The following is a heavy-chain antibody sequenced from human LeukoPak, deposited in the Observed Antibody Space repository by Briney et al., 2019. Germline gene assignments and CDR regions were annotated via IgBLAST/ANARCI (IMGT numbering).Heavy chain of an antibody. V-gene: IGHV1-46*01. J-gene: IGHJ4*02. CDR2: INPSGGST. D-gene: IGHD5-12*01. CDR1: GYTLSAYY. Sequence: ASVKVSCKASGYTLSAYYFHWVRQAPGQGLEWMGWINPSGGSTSYAQKFQGRVTMTRDMSTSTVYMELSSLRSEDTAVYYCAREDDSGYEFDYWGQGTLVTVSS. CDR3: AREDDSGYEFDY.